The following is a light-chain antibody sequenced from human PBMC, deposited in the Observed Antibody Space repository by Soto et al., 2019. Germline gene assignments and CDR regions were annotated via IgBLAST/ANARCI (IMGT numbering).Light chain of an antibody. V-gene: IGKV3-15*01. CDR3: QQYNTGGT. Sequence: EIVMTQSPATLSVSPEERATLSCRASQSVSSNLAWYQQKPGQAPRLLIYGASTRATGIPARFSGSGSGTEFTLTVSSLQSEDFAVYYCQQYNTGGTFGPGTKVDIK. J-gene: IGKJ3*01. CDR1: QSVSSN. CDR2: GAS.